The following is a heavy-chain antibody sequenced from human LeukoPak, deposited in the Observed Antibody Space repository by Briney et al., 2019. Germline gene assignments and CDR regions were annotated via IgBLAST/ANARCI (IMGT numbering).Heavy chain of an antibody. CDR2: IKSKTDGGTT. J-gene: IGHJ4*02. CDR3: TTGGIAVADPFDY. D-gene: IGHD6-19*01. V-gene: IGHV3-15*01. Sequence: GGSLRLSCAASGFTFSNAWMSWVRQAPGKGLEWVGRIKSKTDGGTTDYAAPVKGRFTISRDDSKNTLYLQMNSLKTEDTAVYYCTTGGIAVADPFDYWGQGTLVTVSS. CDR1: GFTFSNAW.